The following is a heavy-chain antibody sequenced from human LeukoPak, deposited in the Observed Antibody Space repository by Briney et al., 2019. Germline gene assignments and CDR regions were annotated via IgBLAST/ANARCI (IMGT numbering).Heavy chain of an antibody. Sequence: GGSLRLSCAASGFTVSNNYMSWVRQAPGKGLEWVSVIYSGDNTYYVESVKGRFTISRDNSKDTLFLQMNRLRAEDTAVYYCARGSRPYYFDTIDIWGQGTMVTVSS. V-gene: IGHV3-66*01. J-gene: IGHJ3*02. CDR1: GFTVSNNY. D-gene: IGHD3-22*01. CDR3: ARGSRPYYFDTIDI. CDR2: IYSGDNT.